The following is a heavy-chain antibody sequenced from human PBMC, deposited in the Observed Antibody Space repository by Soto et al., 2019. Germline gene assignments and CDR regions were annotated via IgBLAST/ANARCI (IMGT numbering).Heavy chain of an antibody. J-gene: IGHJ4*02. D-gene: IGHD6-19*01. CDR3: ADMRGQWLPRD. CDR1: GGSISGSDYY. V-gene: IGHV4-39*01. CDR2: IYRTGTA. Sequence: QLQLQESGPGLVEPSETLSLTCTVSGGSISGSDYYWAWLRQPPGKGLEWLGTIYRTGTAYYNPSLKSXXTXSXXTSKHPFFLNLNSVSAADTAIYFCADMRGQWLPRDWGQGTLVTVSS.